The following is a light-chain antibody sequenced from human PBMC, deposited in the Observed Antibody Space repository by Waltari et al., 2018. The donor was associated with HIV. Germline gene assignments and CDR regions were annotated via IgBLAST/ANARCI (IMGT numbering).Light chain of an antibody. J-gene: IGKJ3*01. V-gene: IGKV1-39*01. CDR2: AAS. Sequence: DNQMTQSPSSLSASLGDRIIITCRASQTISTYVNWYQHKPGRAPNLLIYAASSLHSGVPSRFSGSGSGTDFTLTINSLQAEDFATYYCQQSYSGLTFGPGTKVD. CDR3: QQSYSGLT. CDR1: QTISTY.